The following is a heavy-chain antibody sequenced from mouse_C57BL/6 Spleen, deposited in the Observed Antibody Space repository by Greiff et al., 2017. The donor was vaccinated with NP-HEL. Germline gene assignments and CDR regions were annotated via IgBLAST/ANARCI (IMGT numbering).Heavy chain of an antibody. J-gene: IGHJ3*01. D-gene: IGHD3-2*02. CDR1: GFTFSSYA. CDR3: TRDTAQAAWFAY. CDR2: ISSGGDYI. Sequence: EVKLVESGEGLVKPGGSLKLSCAASGFTFSSYAMSWVRQTPEKRLEWVAYISSGGDYIYYADTVKGRFTISRDNARNTLYLQMSSLKSEDTAMYYCTRDTAQAAWFAYWGQGTLVTVSA. V-gene: IGHV5-9-1*02.